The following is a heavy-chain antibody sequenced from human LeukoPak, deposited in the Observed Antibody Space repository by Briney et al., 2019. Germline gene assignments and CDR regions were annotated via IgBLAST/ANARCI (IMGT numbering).Heavy chain of an antibody. CDR3: ARVPSAGPYYYYGMDV. V-gene: IGHV3-33*01. CDR1: GFTFSSYG. CDR2: IWYDGSNK. Sequence: GRSLRLSCAASGFTFSSYGMHWVRQAPGKGLEWVAVIWYDGSNKYYADSVKGRFTISRDNSKNTLYLQMNSLRAEDTAVYYCARVPSAGPYYYYGMDVSGQGTTVTVSS. D-gene: IGHD6-13*01. J-gene: IGHJ6*02.